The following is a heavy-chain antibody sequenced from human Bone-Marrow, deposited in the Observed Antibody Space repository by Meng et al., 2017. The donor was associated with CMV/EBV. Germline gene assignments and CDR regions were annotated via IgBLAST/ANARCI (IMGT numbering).Heavy chain of an antibody. CDR1: GYTFTGYY. Sequence: ASVKVSCKASGYTFTGYYMHWVRQAPGQGLEWMGWINPNSGGTNYAQKFQGRVTMTRDTSTNTAYMALSSLRSDDTAVYYCARDLTPWLTYYDFWSGYPNGVLDYWGQGTLVTVSS. V-gene: IGHV1-2*02. D-gene: IGHD3-3*01. CDR2: INPNSGGT. CDR3: ARDLTPWLTYYDFWSGYPNGVLDY. J-gene: IGHJ4*02.